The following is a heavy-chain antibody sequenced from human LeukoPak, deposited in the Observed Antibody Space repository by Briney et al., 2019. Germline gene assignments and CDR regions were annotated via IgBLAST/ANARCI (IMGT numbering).Heavy chain of an antibody. V-gene: IGHV1-8*01. CDR1: GYTFTSYD. J-gene: IGHJ6*03. CDR2: MNPNSGNT. D-gene: IGHD6-13*01. Sequence: ASVKVSCKASGYTFTSYDINWVRQATGQGLEWMGWMNPNSGNTGYAQKFQGRVTMTRNTSISTAYMELSSLRSEDTAVYYCAREAPTNSSSWYYYYYYMDVWGKGTTVTVSS. CDR3: AREAPTNSSSWYYYYYYMDV.